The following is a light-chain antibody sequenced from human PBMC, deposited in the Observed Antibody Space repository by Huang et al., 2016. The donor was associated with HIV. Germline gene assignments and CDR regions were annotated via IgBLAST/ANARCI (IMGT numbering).Light chain of an antibody. CDR1: QRVLKTSNNKNS. CDR2: WAS. J-gene: IGKJ1*01. CDR3: HQCYETPQT. V-gene: IGKV4-1*01. Sequence: DIVVTQSPDSLALSLGGRAAINCTASQRVLKTSNNKNSLNWYQLKPGQPPRLLHYWASTRESGVPDRFSGSGSGTHFTLTIASLQAEDVAVYYCHQCYETPQTFGQGTKVEVK.